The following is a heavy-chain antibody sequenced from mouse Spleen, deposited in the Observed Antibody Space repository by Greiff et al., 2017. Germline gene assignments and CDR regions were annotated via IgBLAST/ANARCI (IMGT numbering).Heavy chain of an antibody. CDR1: GFNITDDY. D-gene: IGHD2-4*01. Sequence: EVQLQQSGAELVRPGASVKLSCTASGFNITDDYMHWVKQRPEQGLEWIGWIDPENGDTEYASKFQGKATITADTSSNTAYLQLSSLTSEDTAVYYCTTYYDYDGTWFAYWGQGTLVTVSA. V-gene: IGHV14-4*01. CDR3: TTYYDYDGTWFAY. J-gene: IGHJ3*01. CDR2: IDPENGDT.